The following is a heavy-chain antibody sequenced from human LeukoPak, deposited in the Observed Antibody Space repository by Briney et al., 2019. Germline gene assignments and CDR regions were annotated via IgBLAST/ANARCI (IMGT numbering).Heavy chain of an antibody. J-gene: IGHJ4*02. D-gene: IGHD2-2*02. V-gene: IGHV3-23*01. CDR3: AKKDCSTTSCYKAFDS. CDR1: GFTFSSYA. CDR2: ISTSGGST. Sequence: GGSLRLSCAASGFTFSSYAMSWVRQAPGKGLEWVSVISTSGGSTDNADSVKGRFTISRDNYKNTLYLQMNSLRAEDTAVYYCAKKDCSTTSCYKAFDSWGQGTLVTVSS.